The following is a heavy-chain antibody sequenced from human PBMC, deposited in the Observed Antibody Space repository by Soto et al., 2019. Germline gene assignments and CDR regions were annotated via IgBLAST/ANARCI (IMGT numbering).Heavy chain of an antibody. CDR3: ARGSLGDILTGD. J-gene: IGHJ4*02. V-gene: IGHV4-38-2*01. CDR1: GYSISSGYY. CDR2: IYHSGST. Sequence: LSLTCAVSGYSISSGYYWGWIRQPPGKGLEWIGSIYHSGSTYYNPSLKSRVTISVDTSKNQFSLKLSSVTAADTAVYYCARGSLGDILTGDWGQGTLVTVSS. D-gene: IGHD3-9*01.